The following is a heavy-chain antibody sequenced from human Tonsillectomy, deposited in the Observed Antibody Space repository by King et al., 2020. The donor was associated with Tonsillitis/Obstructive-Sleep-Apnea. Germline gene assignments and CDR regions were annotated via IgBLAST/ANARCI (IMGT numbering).Heavy chain of an antibody. CDR1: GFTFSSYA. D-gene: IGHD6-13*01. V-gene: IGHV3-30*04. CDR3: ARDRGGYSSSWYYGYYYYGMDV. J-gene: IGHJ6*02. CDR2: ISYDGSNK. Sequence: VQLVESGGGVVQPGRSLRLSCAASGFTFSSYAMHWVRQAPGKGLEWVAVISYDGSNKYYADSVKGRFTISRDNSKNTLYLQMNSLRAEDTAVYYCARDRGGYSSSWYYGYYYYGMDVWGQGTPVTVSS.